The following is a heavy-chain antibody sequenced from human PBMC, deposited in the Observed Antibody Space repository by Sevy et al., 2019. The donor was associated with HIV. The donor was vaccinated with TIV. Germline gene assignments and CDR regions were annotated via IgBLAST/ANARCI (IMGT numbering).Heavy chain of an antibody. CDR2: INHRGST. J-gene: IGHJ6*02. V-gene: IGHV4-34*01. D-gene: IGHD1-1*01. Sequence: SETLSLICTVHGGSFSSFYWSWIRQSPGKGLEWIGEINHRGSTNYNPSLKSRVTVSVDTSNNQFSLNLTSVTAADTAVYYCARRGRVATTEYGMDVWGQGTTVTVSS. CDR1: GGSFSSFY. CDR3: ARRGRVATTEYGMDV.